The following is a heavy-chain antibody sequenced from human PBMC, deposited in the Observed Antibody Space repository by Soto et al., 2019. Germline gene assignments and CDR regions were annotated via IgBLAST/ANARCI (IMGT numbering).Heavy chain of an antibody. Sequence: QEQLVQSVPEVNKPGSSVKVSCKDSGGLFSSFAISWVRQAPGQGLEWLGGIIPVFGTPTYAEKFQGRLTITADESTNTAYMARSSLRSVDTDIYYCGRGGGPYVWFNEFWGQGTLVTVSS. CDR3: GRGGGPYVWFNEF. J-gene: IGHJ4*02. CDR1: GGLFSSFA. D-gene: IGHD3-16*01. CDR2: IIPVFGTP. V-gene: IGHV1-69*01.